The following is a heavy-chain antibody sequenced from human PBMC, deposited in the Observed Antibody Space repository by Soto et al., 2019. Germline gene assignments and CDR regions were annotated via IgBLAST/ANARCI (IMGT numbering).Heavy chain of an antibody. J-gene: IGHJ3*02. V-gene: IGHV3-66*04. CDR2: IYSGGST. CDR3: ARQSLSGWAGAFDI. CDR1: GFTVSSNY. Sequence: EVQLVESGGGLVQPGGSLRLSCAASGFTVSSNYMSWVRQAPGKGLEWVSVIYSGGSTYYADSVKGRFTISRDNSKNTLYLQMNSLRAEDTAVYYCARQSLSGWAGAFDIWGQGTMVTVSS. D-gene: IGHD1-26*01.